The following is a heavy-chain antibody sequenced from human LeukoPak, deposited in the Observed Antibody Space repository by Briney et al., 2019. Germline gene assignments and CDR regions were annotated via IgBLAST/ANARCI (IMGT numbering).Heavy chain of an antibody. CDR2: INHSGST. CDR1: GGSFSGYY. J-gene: IGHJ4*02. V-gene: IGHV4-34*01. D-gene: IGHD3-3*01. CDR3: ARGPYDFWSGYYYRRYFDY. Sequence: SETLSLTCAVYGGSFSGYYWSWIRQPPGKGLEWIGEINHSGSTNYNPSLKSRVTISVDTSKNQFSLKLSSVTAADTAVYHCARGPYDFWSGYYYRRYFDYWGQGTLVTVSS.